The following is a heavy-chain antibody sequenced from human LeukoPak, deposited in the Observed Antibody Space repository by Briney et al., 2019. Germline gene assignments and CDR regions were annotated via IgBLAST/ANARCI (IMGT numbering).Heavy chain of an antibody. J-gene: IGHJ4*02. CDR1: GFTFSSYA. V-gene: IGHV3-30*01. D-gene: IGHD1-1*01. CDR2: ISYDGSNT. Sequence: PGGSLRLSCAASGFTFSSYAMHWVRQAPGKGLEWEAVISYDGSNTYYADSVKGRFTISRDNSKNTLYLQMNSLRAEDTAVYYCARGVEFVVTDYYFDYWGQGTLVTVSS. CDR3: ARGVEFVVTDYYFDY.